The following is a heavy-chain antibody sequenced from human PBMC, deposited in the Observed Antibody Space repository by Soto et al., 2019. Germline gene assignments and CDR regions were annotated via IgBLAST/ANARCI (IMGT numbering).Heavy chain of an antibody. V-gene: IGHV4-59*01. Sequence: QVQLQESGPGLVKPSETLSLTCTVSGGSISSYYLSWIRQPPGKGLEWIGYIYYSGRTNYNPSPKSRDTRAVDTSKNQCSLKLSAVTAADTAVSDCASVVRDDGDDDYYYYMDVWGKGTTVTVSS. CDR3: ASVVRDDGDDDYYYYMDV. CDR1: GGSISSYY. D-gene: IGHD4-17*01. J-gene: IGHJ6*03. CDR2: IYYSGRT.